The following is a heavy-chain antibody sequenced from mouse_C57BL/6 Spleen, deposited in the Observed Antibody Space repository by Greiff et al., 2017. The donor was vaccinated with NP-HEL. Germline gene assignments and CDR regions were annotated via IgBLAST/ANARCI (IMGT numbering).Heavy chain of an antibody. CDR1: GYAFTNYL. Sequence: QVQLQQPGAELVRPGTSVKVSCKASGYAFTNYLIEWVKQRPGQGLEWIGVINPGSGGTNYNEKFKGKATLTADKSSSTAYMQLSSLTSEDSAVYFCAREGYYYGSPDYWGQGTTLTVSS. V-gene: IGHV1-54*01. D-gene: IGHD1-1*01. CDR2: INPGSGGT. J-gene: IGHJ2*01. CDR3: AREGYYYGSPDY.